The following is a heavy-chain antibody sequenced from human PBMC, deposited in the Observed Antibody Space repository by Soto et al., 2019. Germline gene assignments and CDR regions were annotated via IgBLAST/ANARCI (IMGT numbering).Heavy chain of an antibody. CDR3: ARGLHSYDSSGYY. V-gene: IGHV3-11*06. CDR1: GFTFSDYY. J-gene: IGHJ4*02. D-gene: IGHD3-22*01. Sequence: PGGSLRLSCAASGFTFSDYYMSWIRQAPGKGLEWVSYISSSSSYTNYADSVKGRFTISRDNAKNSLYLQINSLRAEDTAVYYCARGLHSYDSSGYYWGQGTLVTVS. CDR2: ISSSSSYT.